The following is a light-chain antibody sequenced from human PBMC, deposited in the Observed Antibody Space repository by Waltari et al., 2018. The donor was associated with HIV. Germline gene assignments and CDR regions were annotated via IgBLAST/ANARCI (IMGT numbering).Light chain of an antibody. CDR2: DVS. J-gene: IGLJ3*02. CDR1: GSDVGRYIY. Sequence: QSALTQPRSVSGSPGQSVTISCTGTGSDVGRYIYVSWYQHVPGKAPKLISCDVSKRPSGVPDRFSGSKSANTASLIISGLQAEDEADYYCCSYAGGYTWVFGGGTKLTVL. V-gene: IGLV2-11*01. CDR3: CSYAGGYTWV.